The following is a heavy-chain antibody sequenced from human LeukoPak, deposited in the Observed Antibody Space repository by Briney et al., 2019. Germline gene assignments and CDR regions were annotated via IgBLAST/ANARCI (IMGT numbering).Heavy chain of an antibody. V-gene: IGHV3-30*19. CDR3: ARTYYDFWSGYYALDY. CDR1: GFTFSSYD. Sequence: GGSLRLSCAASGFTFSSYDMHWVRQAPGKGLEWVAVISYDGSNKYYADSVKGRFTISRDNSKNTLYLQMNSLRAEDTAVYYCARTYYDFWSGYYALDYWGQGTLVTVSS. D-gene: IGHD3-3*01. J-gene: IGHJ4*02. CDR2: ISYDGSNK.